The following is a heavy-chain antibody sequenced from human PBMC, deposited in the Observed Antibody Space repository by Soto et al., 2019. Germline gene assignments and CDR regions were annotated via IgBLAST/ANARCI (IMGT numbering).Heavy chain of an antibody. V-gene: IGHV1-8*01. CDR2: MNPNSGNT. CDR1: GYTFTSYD. CDR3: AKQLAPGVYYYCGMDV. J-gene: IGHJ6*02. D-gene: IGHD1-1*01. Sequence: QVQLVQSGAEVKKPGASVKVSCKASGYTFTSYDINWVRQATGQGLEWMGWMNPNSGNTGYAQKFQGRVTMTRNTSISTAYMELSSLRSEDTAVYYCAKQLAPGVYYYCGMDVWGQGTTVTVSS.